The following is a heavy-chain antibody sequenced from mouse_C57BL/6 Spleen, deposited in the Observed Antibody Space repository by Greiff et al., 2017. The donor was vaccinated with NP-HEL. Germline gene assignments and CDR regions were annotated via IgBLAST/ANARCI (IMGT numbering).Heavy chain of an antibody. CDR3: DDCGSEAMDY. Sequence: EVQLQQSGPELVKPGASVKISCKASGYSFTDYNMNWVKQSNGKSLEWIGVINPNYGTTSYNQKFKGKATLTVDTSSSTAYMELHSLTSEDSAVYFCDDCGSEAMDYWGQGTSVTVSS. CDR2: INPNYGTT. D-gene: IGHD1-1*01. CDR1: GYSFTDYN. V-gene: IGHV1-39*01. J-gene: IGHJ4*01.